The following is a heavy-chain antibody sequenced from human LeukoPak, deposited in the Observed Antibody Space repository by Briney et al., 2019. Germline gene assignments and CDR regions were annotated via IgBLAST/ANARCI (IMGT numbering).Heavy chain of an antibody. V-gene: IGHV4-34*01. CDR3: ARGLRRLAGYGYYYYYYMDV. D-gene: IGHD5-18*01. CDR1: GGSFSGYY. Sequence: SETLSLTCAVYGGSFSGYYWSWIRQPPGKGLEWIGSIYYSGSTYYNPSLKSRVTISVDTSKNQFSLELFSVTAADTALYYCARGLRRLAGYGYYYYYYMDVWAKGTTVSVSS. J-gene: IGHJ6*03. CDR2: IYYSGST.